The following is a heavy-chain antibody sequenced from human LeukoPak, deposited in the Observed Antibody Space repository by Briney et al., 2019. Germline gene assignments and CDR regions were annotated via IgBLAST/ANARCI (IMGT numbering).Heavy chain of an antibody. CDR3: ASFPGY. CDR1: GFTFSDHY. J-gene: IGHJ4*02. Sequence: GGSLRLSCTASGFTFSDHYMDWVRQAPGKGLEWVGRIRKEANSYTSEYAASVRGRFTISRDDSKNSLYLQMSSLEAEDTAVYYCASFPGYWGLGTLVTVSS. CDR2: IRKEANSYTS. V-gene: IGHV3-72*01.